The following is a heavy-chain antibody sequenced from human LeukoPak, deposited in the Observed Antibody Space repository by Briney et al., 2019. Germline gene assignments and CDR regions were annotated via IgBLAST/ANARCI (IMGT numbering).Heavy chain of an antibody. V-gene: IGHV5-51*01. J-gene: IGHJ6*02. CDR1: GYSFTSFW. D-gene: IGHD5-18*01. CDR3: ARTMVTSLDHYYYGMDV. Sequence: GESLKISCQGSGYSFTSFWIGWVRQMPGKGLEWMGIIYPGDSDTSYSPSFQGKVTISADKSISTAYLQWSSLKASDTAMYYCARTMVTSLDHYYYGMDVWGQGTTVTVSS. CDR2: IYPGDSDT.